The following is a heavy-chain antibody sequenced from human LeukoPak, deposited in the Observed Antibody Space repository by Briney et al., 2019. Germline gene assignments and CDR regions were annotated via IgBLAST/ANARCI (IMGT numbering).Heavy chain of an antibody. V-gene: IGHV3-21*01. D-gene: IGHD1-14*01. CDR2: ISSSSSYI. CDR1: GRTFSSYS. Sequence: GGSLRLSCAASGRTFSSYSMKWVRQAPGKGLEWGSSISSSSSYIYYADSVKGRFTISRDNAQNSLYLQMNSLRAEDTAVYYCARDKYDGTFDYWGQGTLVTVSS. CDR3: ARDKYDGTFDY. J-gene: IGHJ4*02.